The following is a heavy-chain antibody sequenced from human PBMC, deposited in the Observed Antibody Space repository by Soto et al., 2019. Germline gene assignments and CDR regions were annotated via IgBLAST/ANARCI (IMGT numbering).Heavy chain of an antibody. CDR1: GFTFSSYA. J-gene: IGHJ3*02. Sequence: EVQLLESGGGLVQPGGSLRLSCAASGFTFSSYAMSWVRQAPGKGLEWVSAISGSGGSTYYADSVKGRFTISRDNSKNTLELQMSSLRADDTAVYYCAKSHTGRDAFDIWGQGTMVTVSS. CDR2: ISGSGGST. CDR3: AKSHTGRDAFDI. V-gene: IGHV3-23*01.